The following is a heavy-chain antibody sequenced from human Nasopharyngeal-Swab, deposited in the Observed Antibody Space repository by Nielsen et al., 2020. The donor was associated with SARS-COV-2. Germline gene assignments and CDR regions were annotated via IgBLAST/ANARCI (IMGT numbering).Heavy chain of an antibody. CDR2: IYPGDSDT. Sequence: GGSLRLSCTGSGYSFTSYWIGWVRQMPGKGLEWMGIIYPGDSDTRYSPAFQRQVTISADKSISTAYLQWSSLKASDTAMYYCARRFEPSPGGYWFDPWGQGTLVTVSS. V-gene: IGHV5-51*01. CDR1: GYSFTSYW. D-gene: IGHD1-14*01. J-gene: IGHJ5*02. CDR3: ARRFEPSPGGYWFDP.